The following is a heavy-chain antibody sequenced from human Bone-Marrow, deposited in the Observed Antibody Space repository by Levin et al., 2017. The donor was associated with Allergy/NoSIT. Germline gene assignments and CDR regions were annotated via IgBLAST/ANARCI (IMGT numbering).Heavy chain of an antibody. J-gene: IGHJ3*02. D-gene: IGHD3-22*01. CDR3: VTGGDITMRDIVQASAAFDI. Sequence: PGGSLRLSCAASGFTLSVAWMNWVRQAPGKGLEWVGRIKNRVDGGTADYAAPVKGRFTISRDDSKNTLYVQMNSLKIEDTAVYYCVTGGDITMRDIVQASAAFDIWGQGTMVTVSS. CDR2: IKNRVDGGTA. V-gene: IGHV3-15*07. CDR1: GFTLSVAW.